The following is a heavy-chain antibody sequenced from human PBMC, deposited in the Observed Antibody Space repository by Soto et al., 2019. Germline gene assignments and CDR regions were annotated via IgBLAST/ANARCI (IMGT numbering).Heavy chain of an antibody. CDR3: ARVPGLYKWKNKANWFDT. D-gene: IGHD1-20*01. CDR2: ISGYNGNT. CDR1: GYTFTIYG. J-gene: IGHJ5*02. V-gene: IGHV1-18*01. Sequence: ASVKVSCKASGYTFTIYGISWVRQAPRRGLEWTGWISGYNGNTYYAQSLQGRVTMTTDTSTNTAYMDLRSLRSDDTAVYYCARVPGLYKWKNKANWFDTWGQGTLVTVSS.